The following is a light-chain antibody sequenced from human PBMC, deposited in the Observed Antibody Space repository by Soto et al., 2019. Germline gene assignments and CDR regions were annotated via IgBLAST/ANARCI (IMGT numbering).Light chain of an antibody. CDR1: QRIATW. Sequence: DIVMTQSPGSLVMTLGERASITPRASQRIATWLAWYQHQPGSAPXILIYGASTLQSGVPSRFSGSGSGAEFTLTIDNLQPEDFATYYCQQYHLYWTLGPGTKVDIK. CDR3: QQYHLYWT. V-gene: IGKV1-5*01. J-gene: IGKJ1*01. CDR2: GAS.